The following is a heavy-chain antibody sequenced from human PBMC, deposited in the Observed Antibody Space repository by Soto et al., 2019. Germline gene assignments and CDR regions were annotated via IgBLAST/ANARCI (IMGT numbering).Heavy chain of an antibody. D-gene: IGHD4-17*01. CDR3: ARDGDYGDYVDYYYGMDV. J-gene: IGHJ6*02. CDR2: IIPILGTA. V-gene: IGHV1-69*11. Sequence: QVQLVQSGAEVKKPGSSVKVSCKASGGTFSSYAISWVRQAPGQGLEWMGGIIPILGTANYAQKFKGRVTTPADESTSTAYMELSSLRSEDTAVYYSARDGDYGDYVDYYYGMDVWGQGTMVTVSS. CDR1: GGTFSSYA.